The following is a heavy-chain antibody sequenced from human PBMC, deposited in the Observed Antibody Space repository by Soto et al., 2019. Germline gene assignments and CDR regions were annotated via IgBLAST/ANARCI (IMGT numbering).Heavy chain of an antibody. V-gene: IGHV1-3*01. CDR3: ASERVKGSGSPSRYYYGMDV. J-gene: IGHJ6*02. Sequence: QVQLVQSGAEVKKPGASVKVSCKASGYTFTSYAMHWVRQAPGQRLEWMGWINAGNGNTKYSQKFQGRVTITRDTSASTADMELSSLRSEDTAVYYCASERVKGSGSPSRYYYGMDVWGQGTTVTVSS. CDR2: INAGNGNT. CDR1: GYTFTSYA. D-gene: IGHD3-10*01.